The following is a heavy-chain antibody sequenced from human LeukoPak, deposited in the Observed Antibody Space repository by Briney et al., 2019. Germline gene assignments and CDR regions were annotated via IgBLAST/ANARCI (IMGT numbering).Heavy chain of an antibody. Sequence: SETLSLTCTVSGGSISSYYWSWIRQPPGKGLEWIGYIYYSGSTNYNPSLKSRVTISVDTSKNRFSLKLSSVTAADTAVYYCARAVHGMDVWGQGTMVTVSS. V-gene: IGHV4-59*01. CDR2: IYYSGST. CDR3: ARAVHGMDV. CDR1: GGSISSYY. J-gene: IGHJ6*02.